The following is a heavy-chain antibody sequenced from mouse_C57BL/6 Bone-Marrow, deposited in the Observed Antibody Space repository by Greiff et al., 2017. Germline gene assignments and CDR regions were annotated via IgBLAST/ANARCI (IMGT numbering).Heavy chain of an antibody. D-gene: IGHD1-1*01. CDR2: IYPGDGDT. Sequence: QVQLQQSGAELVKPGASVKISCKASGYAFSSYWMNWVKQRPGKGLEWIGQIYPGDGDTNYNGKFKGKATLTADKSSSTAYMQLSSLTSEDSAVYVCARGGTTVVATRRFAYWGQGTLVTVSA. V-gene: IGHV1-80*01. CDR3: ARGGTTVVATRRFAY. J-gene: IGHJ3*01. CDR1: GYAFSSYW.